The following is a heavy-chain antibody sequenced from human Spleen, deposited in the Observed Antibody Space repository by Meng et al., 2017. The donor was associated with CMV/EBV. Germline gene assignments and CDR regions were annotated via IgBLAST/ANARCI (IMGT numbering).Heavy chain of an antibody. Sequence: VQLQQWGAGLFKPSETLSLTCAVYGGSFSGYYWSWIRQPPGKGLEWIGEINHSGSTNYNPSLKSRVTISVDTSKNQFSLKLSSVTAADTAVYYCARGRSGSYLDYWGQGTLVTVSS. CDR1: GGSFSGYY. CDR2: INHSGST. D-gene: IGHD3-10*01. CDR3: ARGRSGSYLDY. J-gene: IGHJ4*02. V-gene: IGHV4-34*01.